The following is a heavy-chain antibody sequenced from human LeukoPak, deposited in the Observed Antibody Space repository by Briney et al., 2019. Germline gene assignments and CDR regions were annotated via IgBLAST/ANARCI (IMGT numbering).Heavy chain of an antibody. CDR1: GFTFSDHY. Sequence: PGGSLRLSCVASGFTFSDHYMDWVRQAPGKGLEWIGSIYYSGSTYYNPSLKSRVTISVDTSKNQFSLKLSSVTAADTAVYYCARRRSSGWYRLGDAFDIWGQGTMVTVSS. D-gene: IGHD6-19*01. V-gene: IGHV4-38-2*01. J-gene: IGHJ3*02. CDR3: ARRRSSGWYRLGDAFDI. CDR2: IYYSGST.